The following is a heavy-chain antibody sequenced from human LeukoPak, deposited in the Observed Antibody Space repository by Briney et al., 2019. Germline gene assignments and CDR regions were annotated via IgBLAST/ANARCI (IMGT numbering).Heavy chain of an antibody. J-gene: IGHJ4*02. D-gene: IGHD6-6*01. CDR1: GYTFTSYG. V-gene: IGHV1-18*01. CDR3: ARDLPYGSSDRTPFDY. Sequence: ASVKVSFKASGYTFTSYGISWVRQAPGQGLEWMGWISAYNGNTNYAQKLQGRVTMTTDTSTSTAYMELRSLRSDDTAMYYCARDLPYGSSDRTPFDYWGQGTLVTVSS. CDR2: ISAYNGNT.